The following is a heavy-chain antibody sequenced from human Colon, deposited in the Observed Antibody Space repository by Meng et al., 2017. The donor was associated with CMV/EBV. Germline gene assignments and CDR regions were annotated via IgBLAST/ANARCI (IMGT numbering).Heavy chain of an antibody. Sequence: QLSLDESVQGLVKTSESLSLTCSLPCGSFTTNSYSCAWIRQPPGKGLEYIGSIYNSGSTYYNASLESRVTMSVDTSKNQFSLKLSAVTAADTAKYYCAIGVLNFFDYWGQGTLVTVSS. V-gene: IGHV4-39*07. CDR1: CGSFTTNSYS. J-gene: IGHJ4*02. CDR3: AIGVLNFFDY. D-gene: IGHD3-10*01. CDR2: IYNSGST.